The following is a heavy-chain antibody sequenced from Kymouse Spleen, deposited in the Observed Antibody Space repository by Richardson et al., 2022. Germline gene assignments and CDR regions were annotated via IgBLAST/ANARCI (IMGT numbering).Heavy chain of an antibody. V-gene: IGHV3-73*02. D-gene: IGHD6-6*01. CDR2: IRSKANSYAT. CDR1: GFTFSGSA. CDR3: TRHAYSSSSSFDY. J-gene: IGHJ4*02. Sequence: EVQLVESGGGLVQPGGSLKLSCAASGFTFSGSAMHWVRQASGKGLEWVGRIRSKANSYATAYAASVKGRFTISRDDSKNTAYLQMNSLKTEDTAVYYCTRHAYSSSSSFDYWGQGTLVTVSS.